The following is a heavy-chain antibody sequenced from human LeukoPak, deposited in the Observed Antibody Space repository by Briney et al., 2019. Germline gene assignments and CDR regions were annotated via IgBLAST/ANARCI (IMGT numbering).Heavy chain of an antibody. CDR3: ARDRYCSGA. V-gene: IGHV3-7*03. CDR1: GFTFSSYG. Sequence: PGGSLRLSCAASGFTFSSYGMHWVRQAPGKGLEWVANIKEDGSEKHHADSVKGRFTISRDNAKNSLYLQMNSLRAEDTAVYYCARDRYCSGAWGQGTLVTVSS. D-gene: IGHD2-15*01. J-gene: IGHJ5*02. CDR2: IKEDGSEK.